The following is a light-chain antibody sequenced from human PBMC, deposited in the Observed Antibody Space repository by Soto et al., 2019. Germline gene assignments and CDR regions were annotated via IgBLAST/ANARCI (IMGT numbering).Light chain of an antibody. V-gene: IGKV3-15*01. J-gene: IGKJ1*01. Sequence: ETVMTQSPATLSVSPGDAATLSCRASQSVSTNLAWYQQKPGQAPRLLIYGASTRATGIPARFSGSGSGTEFTLTISSLQSEDFAVYHCQQYNNWPPWTFGQGTKVEI. CDR1: QSVSTN. CDR2: GAS. CDR3: QQYNNWPPWT.